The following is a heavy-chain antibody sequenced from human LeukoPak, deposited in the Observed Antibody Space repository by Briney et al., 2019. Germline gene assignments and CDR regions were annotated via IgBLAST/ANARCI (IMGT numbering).Heavy chain of an antibody. D-gene: IGHD5-12*01. CDR3: ARAYSGYEAFDY. Sequence: ASVKVSCKASGYTFTGYYIHWVRQAPGQALEWMGWINPNSGGTNYAQKFQGRVTMTRDTSITYMELSSLRSDDTAVYYCARAYSGYEAFDYWGQGTLVTVSS. CDR2: INPNSGGT. V-gene: IGHV1-2*02. J-gene: IGHJ4*02. CDR1: GYTFTGYY.